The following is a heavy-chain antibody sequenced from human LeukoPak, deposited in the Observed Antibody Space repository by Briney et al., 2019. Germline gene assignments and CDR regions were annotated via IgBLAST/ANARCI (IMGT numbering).Heavy chain of an antibody. CDR1: GFTFDDYA. V-gene: IGHV3-9*01. J-gene: IGHJ4*02. D-gene: IGHD3-10*01. CDR3: AKDIFTMVRGVVGY. CDR2: ISWNSGSI. Sequence: PGGSLRLSCAASGFTFDDYAMHWVRQAPGKGLEWVSGISWNSGSIGYADSVKGRFTISRDNAKNSLYLQMNSLRAEDTALYYCAKDIFTMVRGVVGYWGQGTLVTVSS.